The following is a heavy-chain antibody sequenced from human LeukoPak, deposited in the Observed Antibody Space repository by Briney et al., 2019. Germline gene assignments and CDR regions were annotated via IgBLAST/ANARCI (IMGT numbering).Heavy chain of an antibody. CDR1: GFTFSSYS. J-gene: IGHJ4*02. CDR2: ISSRSSYI. D-gene: IGHD5-12*01. V-gene: IGHV3-21*01. CDR3: ARGGEFSGYEI. Sequence: AGSLRLSCAASGFTFSSYSMNWVRQAPGKGLGWVSSISSRSSYIYHTDSVKGRFTISRDNAKNSLYLQMNSLRAEDTAVYYCARGGEFSGYEIWGQGTLVTVSS.